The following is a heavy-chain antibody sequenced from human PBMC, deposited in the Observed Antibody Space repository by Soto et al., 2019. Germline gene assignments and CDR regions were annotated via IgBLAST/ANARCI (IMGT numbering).Heavy chain of an antibody. CDR3: ARHCVRDSFDWLLLGWFDP. V-gene: IGHV4-39*01. J-gene: IGHJ5*02. Sequence: SETLSLTCTVSGGSISSSSYYWGWIRQPPGKGLEWIGSIYYSGSTYYNPSLKSRVTISVDTSKNQFSLELSSVTAADTAVYYCARHCVRDSFDWLLLGWFDPWGQGTLVTVSS. CDR2: IYYSGST. CDR1: GGSISSSSYY. D-gene: IGHD3-9*01.